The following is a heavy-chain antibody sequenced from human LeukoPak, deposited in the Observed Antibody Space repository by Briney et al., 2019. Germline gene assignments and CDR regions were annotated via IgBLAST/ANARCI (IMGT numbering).Heavy chain of an antibody. CDR1: GGSFSGYY. J-gene: IGHJ4*02. Sequence: SETLSLTCAVYGGSFSGYYWSWIRQPPGKGLEWIGEINHSGSTNYNPTLKSRVTISVDTSKNQFSLKLSSVTAADTAVYYCARGVEMATVPFDYWGQGTLVTVSS. CDR3: ARGVEMATVPFDY. CDR2: INHSGST. D-gene: IGHD5-24*01. V-gene: IGHV4-34*01.